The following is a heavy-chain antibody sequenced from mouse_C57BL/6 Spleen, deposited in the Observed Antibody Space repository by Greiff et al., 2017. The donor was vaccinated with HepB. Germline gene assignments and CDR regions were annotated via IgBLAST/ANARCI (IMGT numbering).Heavy chain of an antibody. CDR3: ASENGNYDRYFDV. V-gene: IGHV1-26*01. J-gene: IGHJ1*03. CDR1: GYTFTDYY. CDR2: INPNNGGT. Sequence: VQLQQSGPELVKPGASVKISCKASGYTFTDYYMNWVKQSHGKSLEWIGDINPNNGGTSYNQKFKGKATLTVDKSSSTAYMELRSLTSEDSAVYYCASENGNYDRYFDVWGTGTTVTVAS. D-gene: IGHD2-1*01.